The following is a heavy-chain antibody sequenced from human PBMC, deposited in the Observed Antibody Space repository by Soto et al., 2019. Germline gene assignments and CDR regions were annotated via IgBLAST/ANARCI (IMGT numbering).Heavy chain of an antibody. CDR2: ISYDGSNK. Sequence: QVQLVESGGGVVQPGRSLRLSCAASGFTFSSYAMHWVRQXXXXXXXGVAVISYDGSNKYYADSVKGRFTISRDNSKXXXXXXXXXXXXXXXXXXXXXXXXXXXXXXXFDIWGQGTMVTVSS. J-gene: IGHJ3*02. CDR3: XXXXXXXXXXXFDI. CDR1: GFTFSSYA. V-gene: IGHV3-30-3*01.